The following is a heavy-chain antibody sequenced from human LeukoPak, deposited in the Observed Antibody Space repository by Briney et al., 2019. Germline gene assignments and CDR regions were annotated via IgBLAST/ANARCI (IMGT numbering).Heavy chain of an antibody. CDR2: IKQDGSEK. CDR3: ARFRTAMQLWKGYYFDY. Sequence: GGSLRLSCAASGFTFSSYWMSWVRQAPGKGLEWVANIKQDGSEKYYVDSVTGRFTISRDNAKDSLYLQMNSLRAEDTAVYYCARFRTAMQLWKGYYFDYWGQGTLVTVSS. CDR1: GFTFSSYW. V-gene: IGHV3-7*01. J-gene: IGHJ4*02. D-gene: IGHD5-18*01.